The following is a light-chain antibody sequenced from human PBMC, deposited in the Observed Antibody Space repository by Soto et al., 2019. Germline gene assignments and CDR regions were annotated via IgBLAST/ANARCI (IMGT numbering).Light chain of an antibody. V-gene: IGKV3-15*01. CDR2: GAS. CDR1: QSVSSN. Sequence: ELVLAQSPATLALSAGEKTTHSCRASQSVSSNLAWYQQKPGQAPRLLIYGASTRATGIPARFSGSGSGIEFTLTISSLQSEDFAVYSCQQYNTWPWTFGQGTKVDIK. J-gene: IGKJ1*01. CDR3: QQYNTWPWT.